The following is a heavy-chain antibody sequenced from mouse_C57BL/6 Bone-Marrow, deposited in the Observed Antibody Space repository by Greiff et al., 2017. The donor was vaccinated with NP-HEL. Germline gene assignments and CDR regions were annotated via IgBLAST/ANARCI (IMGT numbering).Heavy chain of an antibody. J-gene: IGHJ2*01. Sequence: LVESGAELARPGASVKLSCKASGYTFTSYGISWVKQRTGQGLEWIGEIYPRSGNTYYNEKFKGKATLTADKSSSTAYMELRSLTSEDSAVYFCARRGLRLRSYWGQGTTLTVSS. CDR2: IYPRSGNT. D-gene: IGHD3-2*02. CDR1: GYTFTSYG. V-gene: IGHV1-81*01. CDR3: ARRGLRLRSY.